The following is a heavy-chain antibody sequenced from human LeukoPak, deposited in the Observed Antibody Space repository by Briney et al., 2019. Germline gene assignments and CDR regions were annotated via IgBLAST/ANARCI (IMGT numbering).Heavy chain of an antibody. CDR1: GFTFRNYW. CDR3: SRDLGTGRPHDF. D-gene: IGHD3/OR15-3a*01. V-gene: IGHV3-7*01. CDR2: LNQYGDHK. Sequence: GGSLRLSCAASGFTFRNYWMTWVRQAPGKGLEWVANLNQYGDHKYYDDSVMGRFTISRDNARDSLYLEMNSLTVEDTAVYFCSRDLGTGRPHDFWGQGTLVTVSS. J-gene: IGHJ4*02.